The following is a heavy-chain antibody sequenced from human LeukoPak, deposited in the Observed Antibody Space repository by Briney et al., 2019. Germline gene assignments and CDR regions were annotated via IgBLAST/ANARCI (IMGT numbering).Heavy chain of an antibody. D-gene: IGHD2-2*01. CDR1: GGSISSSSYY. V-gene: IGHV4-39*01. Sequence: PSETLSLTCTVSGGSISSSSYYWGWIRQPPGKGLEWIGSIYYSGSTYYNPSLKSRVTISVDTSKNQFSLKLSSVTAADTAVYYCARRAIVVVPAARDAFDIWGQGTMVTVSS. CDR3: ARRAIVVVPAARDAFDI. J-gene: IGHJ3*02. CDR2: IYYSGST.